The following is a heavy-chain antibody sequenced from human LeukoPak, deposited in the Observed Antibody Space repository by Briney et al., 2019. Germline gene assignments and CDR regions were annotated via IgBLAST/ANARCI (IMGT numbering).Heavy chain of an antibody. CDR2: ISGSGGST. J-gene: IGHJ6*03. CDR1: GFTFSSYA. Sequence: PGGSPRLSCAASGFTFSSYAMSWVRQAPGKGLEWVSAISGSGGSTYYADSVKGRFTISRDNSKNTLYLQMNSLRAEDTAVYYCAKPLYGSGSYSFYMDVWGKGTTVTVSS. D-gene: IGHD3-10*01. CDR3: AKPLYGSGSYSFYMDV. V-gene: IGHV3-23*01.